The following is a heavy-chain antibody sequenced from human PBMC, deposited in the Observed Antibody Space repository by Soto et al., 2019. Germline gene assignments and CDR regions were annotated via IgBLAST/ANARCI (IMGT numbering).Heavy chain of an antibody. CDR2: IYHSGST. V-gene: IGHV4-4*02. CDR3: ARDNGKQLVYYYGMDV. CDR1: GGSISSSNW. Sequence: QVQLQESGPGLVKPSRTLSLTCAVSGGSISSSNWWSWVGQPPGKGLEWIGEIYHSGSTNYNASLKSRVTISVDKSNNQFSMQLSSVTAADTAVYYCARDNGKQLVYYYGMDVWGQGTTVTVSS. D-gene: IGHD6-6*01. J-gene: IGHJ6*02.